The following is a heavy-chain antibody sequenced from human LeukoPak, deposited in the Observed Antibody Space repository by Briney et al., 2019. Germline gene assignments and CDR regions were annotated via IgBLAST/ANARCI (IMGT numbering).Heavy chain of an antibody. Sequence: SEALSLTCTVSGGSISSYYWSWIRQPAGKGLEWIGRIYTSGSTNYNPSLKSRVTMSVDTSKNQFSLKLSSVTAADTAVYYCASTSPVEAFDIWGQGTMVTVSS. CDR1: GGSISSYY. D-gene: IGHD5-24*01. V-gene: IGHV4-4*07. CDR2: IYTSGST. J-gene: IGHJ3*02. CDR3: ASTSPVEAFDI.